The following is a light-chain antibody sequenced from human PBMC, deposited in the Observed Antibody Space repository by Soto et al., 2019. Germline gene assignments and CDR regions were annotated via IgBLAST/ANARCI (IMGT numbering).Light chain of an antibody. J-gene: IGKJ1*01. CDR2: GAS. CDR3: HQYGSSPGT. Sequence: DIVFTQSPGTRSLSPGERATLCCRASQSVTSRYLAWYQQKPGQAPRLLFFGASIRDTGIPDRFSGSGSGTDFTLTINRLEPEDFAVYYCHQYGSSPGTFGPGTRWIS. CDR1: QSVTSRY. V-gene: IGKV3-20*01.